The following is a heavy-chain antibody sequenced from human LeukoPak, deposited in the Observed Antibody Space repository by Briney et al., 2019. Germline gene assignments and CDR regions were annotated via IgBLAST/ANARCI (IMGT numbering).Heavy chain of an antibody. CDR2: ISSNGGST. J-gene: IGHJ4*02. CDR3: VRVGGGSGSYSPPQYYFDY. CDR1: GFSFSTYA. Sequence: GGSLRLSCAASGFSFSTYAVHWVRQAPGMRPEYVSAISSNGGSTFYASSVKDGFTISRDNSKNTLFLQMGSLRAEDMAVYYCVRVGGGSGSYSPPQYYFDYWGQGTLVTVSS. V-gene: IGHV3-64*01. D-gene: IGHD3-10*01.